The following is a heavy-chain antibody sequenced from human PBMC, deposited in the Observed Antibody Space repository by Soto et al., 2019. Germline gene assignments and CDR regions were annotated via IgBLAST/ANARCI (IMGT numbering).Heavy chain of an antibody. V-gene: IGHV3-33*01. J-gene: IGHJ3*02. D-gene: IGHD3-22*01. CDR1: GFTFSSYG. Sequence: QVQLVESGGGVVQPGRSLRLSCAASGFTFSSYGMHWVRQAPGKGLEWVAVIWYDGSNKYYADSVKGRFTISRDNSKNTLYLQMNSLRDEDTAVYYCARDHYYDSSNAFDIWGQGTMVTVSS. CDR3: ARDHYYDSSNAFDI. CDR2: IWYDGSNK.